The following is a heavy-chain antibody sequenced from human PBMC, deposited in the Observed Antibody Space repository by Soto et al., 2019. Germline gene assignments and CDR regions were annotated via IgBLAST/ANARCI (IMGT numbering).Heavy chain of an antibody. D-gene: IGHD6-19*01. CDR3: ARRRVGGWADLDY. CDR1: GFTFSSYA. J-gene: IGHJ4*02. Sequence: QVQLVESGGGVVQPGRSLRLSCAASGFTFSSYAMHWVRQAPGKGLEWVAVISYDGSNKYYADSVKGRFTISRDNSKNTLYLQMNSLRAEDTAVYYCARRRVGGWADLDYWGQGTLVTVSS. V-gene: IGHV3-30-3*01. CDR2: ISYDGSNK.